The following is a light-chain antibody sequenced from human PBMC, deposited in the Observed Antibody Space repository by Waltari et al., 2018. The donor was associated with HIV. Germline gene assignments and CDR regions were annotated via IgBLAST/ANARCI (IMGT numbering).Light chain of an antibody. Sequence: SYELTQPPSVSVSPGQTASITCSGDKLGDKYACWYQQKPGQSPVLVIYQDSKQPSGSPEALSGSNSGKTATLTISGTQAMDEADYYCPAWDSSTAVFGGGTNLTVL. V-gene: IGLV3-1*01. CDR3: PAWDSSTAV. CDR2: QDS. J-gene: IGLJ2*01. CDR1: KLGDKY.